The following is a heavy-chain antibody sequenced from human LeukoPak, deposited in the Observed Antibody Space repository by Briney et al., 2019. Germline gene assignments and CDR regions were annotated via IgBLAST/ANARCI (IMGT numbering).Heavy chain of an antibody. V-gene: IGHV3-23*01. CDR3: APPVDTAMVKSFDY. CDR2: ISGSGGST. J-gene: IGHJ4*02. D-gene: IGHD5-18*01. CDR1: GFTFSSYA. Sequence: PGGSLRLSCAASGFTFSSYAMSWVRQAPGKGLEWVSAISGSGGSTYYADSVKGRFTISRDNSKNTLYLQMNSLRAEDTVVYYCAPPVDTAMVKSFDYWGQGTLVTVSS.